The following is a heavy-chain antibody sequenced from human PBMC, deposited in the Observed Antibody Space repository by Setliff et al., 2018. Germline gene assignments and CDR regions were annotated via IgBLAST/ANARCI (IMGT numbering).Heavy chain of an antibody. CDR2: INPHSGGT. D-gene: IGHD3-22*01. V-gene: IGHV1-2*02. CDR1: GYTFTGYY. J-gene: IGHJ6*03. CDR3: ARSPLPPPGPGYYYDNSYYYYMDV. Sequence: ASVKVSCKASGYTFTGYYIHWVRQAPGQGLEWMGWINPHSGGTNYAQRFQGRVTMTRDTSISTAYMELSRLRSDDTAVYYCARSPLPPPGPGYYYDNSYYYYMDVWGKGTTVTVSS.